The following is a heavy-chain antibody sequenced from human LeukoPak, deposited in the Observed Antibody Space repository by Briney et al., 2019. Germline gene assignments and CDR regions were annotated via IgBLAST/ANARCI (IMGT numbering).Heavy chain of an antibody. Sequence: TGGSLRLSCAASGFTFSSYTMSWVRQAPGKGLEWVSSISSSGGSTYYADSGKGRFTISRDNSKNTLFLQMNSLRAEDTAVYYCAKVPPGYCSGGSCYLDYWGQGTLVTVSS. V-gene: IGHV3-23*01. D-gene: IGHD2-15*01. CDR2: ISSSGGST. CDR3: AKVPPGYCSGGSCYLDY. J-gene: IGHJ4*02. CDR1: GFTFSSYT.